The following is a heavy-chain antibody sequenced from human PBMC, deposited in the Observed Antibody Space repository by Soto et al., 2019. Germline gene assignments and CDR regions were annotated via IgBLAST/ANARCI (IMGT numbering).Heavy chain of an antibody. J-gene: IGHJ4*02. CDR2: IWYDGSNK. D-gene: IGHD1-26*01. V-gene: IGHV3-33*01. CDR1: GFTFSSYG. CDR3: AREVPSFSGSYCFDY. Sequence: GGSLRLSCAASGFTFSSYGMHWVRQAPGKGLEWVAVIWYDGSNKYYADSVKGRFTISRDNSKNTLYLQMNSLRAEDTAVYYCAREVPSFSGSYCFDYWGQGTLVTVSS.